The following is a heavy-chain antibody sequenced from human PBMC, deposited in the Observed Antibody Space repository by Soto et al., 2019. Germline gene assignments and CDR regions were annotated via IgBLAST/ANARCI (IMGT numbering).Heavy chain of an antibody. CDR2: IYYSGST. CDR3: ARHSYSSGWYMDYYYYYGMDV. V-gene: IGHV4-59*08. J-gene: IGHJ6*02. Sequence: SETLSLTCTVSGGSISSYYWSWIRQPPGKGLEWIGYIYYSGSTNYNPSLKSRVTISVDTSKNQFSLKLSSVTAADTAVYYCARHSYSSGWYMDYYYYYGMDVWGQGTTVTVSS. D-gene: IGHD6-19*01. CDR1: GGSISSYY.